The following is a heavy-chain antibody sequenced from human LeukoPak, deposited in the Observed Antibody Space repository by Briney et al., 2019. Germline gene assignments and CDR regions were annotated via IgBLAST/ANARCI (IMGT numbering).Heavy chain of an antibody. CDR2: ISAYNGNT. V-gene: IGHV1-18*01. Sequence: GASVKVSCKASGYTFTSYGISWVRQAPGQGLEWMGWISAYNGNTNYAQKLQGRVTMTTDTSTSTAYMELRSLRSDDTAVYYCARDRDSGYSYGNDAFDIWAKGQWSPSLQ. CDR3: ARDRDSGYSYGNDAFDI. CDR1: GYTFTSYG. J-gene: IGHJ3*02. D-gene: IGHD5-18*01.